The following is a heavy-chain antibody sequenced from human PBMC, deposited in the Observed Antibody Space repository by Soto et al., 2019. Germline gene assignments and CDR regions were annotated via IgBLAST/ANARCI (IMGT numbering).Heavy chain of an antibody. CDR2: MNPNSGYT. CDR3: ARRVVDSSDTSGFYTFDY. V-gene: IGHV1-8*01. D-gene: IGHD3-22*01. Sequence: ASVKVSCKSSGYTFASHEINWVRQAAGQGFEWMGWMNPNSGYTGYAQRFQGRVTMTRKTSINTAFMELSSLRSEDSAVYYCARRVVDSSDTSGFYTFDYWGKGTLVTDSS. CDR1: GYTFASHE. J-gene: IGHJ4*02.